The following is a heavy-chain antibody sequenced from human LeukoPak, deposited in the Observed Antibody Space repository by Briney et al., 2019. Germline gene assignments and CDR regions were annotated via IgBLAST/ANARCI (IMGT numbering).Heavy chain of an antibody. CDR1: GYTFTSYG. D-gene: IGHD2-2*01. CDR2: ISAYNGNT. Sequence: ASLKVSCKASGYTFTSYGISWVRQAPGQGLEWMGWISAYNGNTNYAQKLQGRVTMTTDTSTSTAYMELRSLRSDDTAVYYCARDILGYCSSTSCYEGGWFDPWGQGTLVTVSS. V-gene: IGHV1-18*04. J-gene: IGHJ5*02. CDR3: ARDILGYCSSTSCYEGGWFDP.